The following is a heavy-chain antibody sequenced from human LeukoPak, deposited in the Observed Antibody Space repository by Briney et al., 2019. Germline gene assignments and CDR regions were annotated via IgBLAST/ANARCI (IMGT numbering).Heavy chain of an antibody. CDR3: AKTYYDNPYYFDY. CDR1: GFTVSSNY. Sequence: GGSLRLFCAASGFTVSSNYMSWVRQAPGKGLEWVSVIYSGGSTYYADSVKGRFTISRDSSKNTLYLQMNSLRAEDTAVYYCAKTYYDNPYYFDYWGQGTLVTVSS. D-gene: IGHD3-9*01. J-gene: IGHJ4*02. V-gene: IGHV3-53*01. CDR2: IYSGGST.